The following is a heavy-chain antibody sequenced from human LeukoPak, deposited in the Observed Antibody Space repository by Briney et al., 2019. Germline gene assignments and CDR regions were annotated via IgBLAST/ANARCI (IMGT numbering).Heavy chain of an antibody. J-gene: IGHJ3*02. CDR3: ARIKSAISDVFDI. CDR1: GFSLSTSGMC. V-gene: IGHV2-70*11. Sequence: RESGPTLVNPTQTLTLTCTFSGFSLSTSGMCVTWIRQPPGKALEWLARIDWEDEKSYSRSLKTRLTISKDTSKNQVVLKMTNMDPVDTATYYCARIKSAISDVFDIWGQGTLVIVSS. CDR2: IDWEDEK. D-gene: IGHD5-12*01.